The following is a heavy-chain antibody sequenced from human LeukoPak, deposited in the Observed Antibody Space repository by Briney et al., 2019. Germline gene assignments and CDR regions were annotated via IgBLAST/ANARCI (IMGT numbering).Heavy chain of an antibody. CDR3: ANNYYGSGSYNNPRGY. V-gene: IGHV3-23*01. CDR1: GFTFSSYD. CDR2: ISGSGGST. J-gene: IGHJ4*02. D-gene: IGHD3-10*01. Sequence: GGSLRLSCAASGFTFSSYDMSWVRQAPGKGLEWVSAISGSGGSTHYADSVKGRFTISRDNSKNTLYLQMNSLRAGDTAVYYCANNYYGSGSYNNPRGYWGQGTLVTVSS.